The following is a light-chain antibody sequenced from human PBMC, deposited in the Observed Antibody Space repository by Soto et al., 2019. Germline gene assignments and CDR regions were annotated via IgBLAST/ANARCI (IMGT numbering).Light chain of an antibody. V-gene: IGLV3-21*02. Sequence: SYELTXXPXVSVAPGQTARIPXXXDNIGSKSVYWYQQKPGQAPVVVVYDGSDRPSGIPERFSGSNSGTTATLTISRVEAGDEADYFCQVWDSTSDHYVFGAGTKVTVL. J-gene: IGLJ1*01. CDR2: DGS. CDR3: QVWDSTSDHYV. CDR1: NIGSKS.